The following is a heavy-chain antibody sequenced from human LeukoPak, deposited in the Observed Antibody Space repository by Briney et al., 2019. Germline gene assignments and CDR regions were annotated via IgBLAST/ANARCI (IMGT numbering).Heavy chain of an antibody. CDR3: AKMDYGGNPFDY. Sequence: GGSLRLSCAASGFTFSSYAMSWVRQAPGKGLEWVSAISGIGGNTYYADSVKGRFTISRDNSRTTRYLQMNSLRAEDTAVYYCAKMDYGGNPFDYWGQGTLVTVSS. CDR1: GFTFSSYA. J-gene: IGHJ4*02. D-gene: IGHD4-23*01. V-gene: IGHV3-23*01. CDR2: ISGIGGNT.